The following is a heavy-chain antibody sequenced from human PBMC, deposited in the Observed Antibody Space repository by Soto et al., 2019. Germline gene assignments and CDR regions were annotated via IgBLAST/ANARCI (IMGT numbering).Heavy chain of an antibody. J-gene: IGHJ6*02. Sequence: ASVKVSCKASGYTFTGYYMHWVRQAPGQGLEWMGWINPNSGGTNYAQKFQGWVTMTRDTSISTAYMELSRLRSDDTAVYYCARVRGYGSSWDGFGMDVWGQGTTVTVSS. CDR1: GYTFTGYY. CDR3: ARVRGYGSSWDGFGMDV. CDR2: INPNSGGT. D-gene: IGHD6-13*01. V-gene: IGHV1-2*04.